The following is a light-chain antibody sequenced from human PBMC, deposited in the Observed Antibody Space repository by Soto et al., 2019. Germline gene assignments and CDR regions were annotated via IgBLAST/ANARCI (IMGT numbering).Light chain of an antibody. Sequence: EIVLTQSPGTLSLSPGERATLSCRASQSVSSSYLAWYKQKPGQAPRLLIYGASSRATGIPDRCSGSGSGTDFTLTISRLEPEDLAVDYCQQYGSSPPWTFGQGTKVEIK. V-gene: IGKV3-20*01. CDR3: QQYGSSPPWT. J-gene: IGKJ1*01. CDR1: QSVSSSY. CDR2: GAS.